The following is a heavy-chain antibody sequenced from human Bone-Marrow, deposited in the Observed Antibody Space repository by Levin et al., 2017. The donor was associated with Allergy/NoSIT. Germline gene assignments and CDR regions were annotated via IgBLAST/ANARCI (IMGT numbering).Heavy chain of an antibody. D-gene: IGHD2-8*01. CDR2: ISPYNGDT. J-gene: IGHJ3*02. V-gene: IGHV1-18*01. CDR1: GYSFTFYG. Sequence: GASVKVSCKASGYSFTFYGLTWVRQAPGQGLEWMGWISPYNGDTKYGQNFQGRVTMTRDTSTSTAYMELRSLRFDDTAIYYCAREMAETAADTFDMWGQGTMVTVSS. CDR3: AREMAETAADTFDM.